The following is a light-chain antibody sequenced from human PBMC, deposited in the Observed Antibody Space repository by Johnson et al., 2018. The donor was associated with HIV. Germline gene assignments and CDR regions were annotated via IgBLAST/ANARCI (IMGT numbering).Light chain of an antibody. V-gene: IGLV1-51*02. J-gene: IGLJ1*01. CDR2: ENN. Sequence: QSVLTQPPSMSAAPGQKVTISCSASSSNIGNNYVSWYQQLPGTAPKLLIYENNKRPSGIPDRFSGSKSGTSATLGITGLQTGDEADYYCETCDFSVSAYVVGTGTKVTVL. CDR1: SSNIGNNY. CDR3: ETCDFSVSAYV.